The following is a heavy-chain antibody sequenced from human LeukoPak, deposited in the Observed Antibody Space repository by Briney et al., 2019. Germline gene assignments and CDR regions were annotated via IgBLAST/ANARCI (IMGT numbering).Heavy chain of an antibody. CDR2: INHSGST. Sequence: SETLSLTSAVYGGSFSGYYWSWIRQPPGKGLEWIGEINHSGSTNYNPSLKSRVTISVDTSKNQFSLKLSSVTAADTAVYYCASGYCSSTSCYAFDYWGQGTLVTVSS. J-gene: IGHJ4*02. CDR3: ASGYCSSTSCYAFDY. CDR1: GGSFSGYY. D-gene: IGHD2-2*01. V-gene: IGHV4-34*01.